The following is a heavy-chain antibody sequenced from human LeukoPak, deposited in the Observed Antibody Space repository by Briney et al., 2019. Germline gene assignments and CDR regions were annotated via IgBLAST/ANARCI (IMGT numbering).Heavy chain of an antibody. Sequence: ASVKVSCKASGRTFSSYAISWVRQAPGQGLEWVGWISTYNGNTFYAQKFEGRVTMTTDTSTNTVYMDLRSLRSDDTAVYYCARDLEHCRNIICSNSAYWGQGTLVTVSS. J-gene: IGHJ4*02. V-gene: IGHV1-18*01. CDR3: ARDLEHCRNIICSNSAY. D-gene: IGHD2-2*01. CDR1: GRTFSSYA. CDR2: ISTYNGNT.